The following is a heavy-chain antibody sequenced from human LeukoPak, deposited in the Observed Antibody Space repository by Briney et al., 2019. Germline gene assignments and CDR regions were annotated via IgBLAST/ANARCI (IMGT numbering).Heavy chain of an antibody. V-gene: IGHV1-46*01. CDR2: ISPTGGST. Sequence: ASVKVSCKAFGYTFTNNWMHWLRQAPGQGPEWMGLISPTGGSTAYAQKFQGRVTLTRDMSTSTDYLELSSLRSEDTAVYYCARAYSSGYVHPLDYWGQGTLVTVSS. J-gene: IGHJ4*02. CDR1: GYTFTNNW. CDR3: ARAYSSGYVHPLDY. D-gene: IGHD3-22*01.